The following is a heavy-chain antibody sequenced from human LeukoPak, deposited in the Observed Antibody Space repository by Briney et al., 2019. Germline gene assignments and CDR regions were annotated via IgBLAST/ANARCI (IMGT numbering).Heavy chain of an antibody. J-gene: IGHJ1*01. CDR1: GFSLSTSGVG. Sequence: SGPTLVNPTQTLTLTCTFSGFSLSTSGVGVGWIRQPPGKALEWLALIYWDDDKRYSPSLKSRLTITKDASKNQVVLTMTNMDPVDTATYYCAHRGYSGSYLLYFQHWGQGTLVTVSS. CDR2: IYWDDDK. V-gene: IGHV2-5*02. CDR3: AHRGYSGSYLLYFQH. D-gene: IGHD1-26*01.